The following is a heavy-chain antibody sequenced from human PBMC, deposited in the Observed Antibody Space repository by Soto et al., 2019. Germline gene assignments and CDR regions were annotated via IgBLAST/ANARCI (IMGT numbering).Heavy chain of an antibody. CDR3: GRIPRYSFPTSDHLDH. CDR1: GGTFNTYT. CDR2: ILPILGSV. J-gene: IGHJ1*01. D-gene: IGHD5-18*01. Sequence: HVQLVQSGAEVKKPGSSVTISCKASGGTFNTYTFSWVRQAPGQGLEWMGSILPILGSVNYAQNFQGRLSITADQSATTAYMELSSLTSHDTAVYFCGRIPRYSFPTSDHLDHWGQGTMVTVSS. V-gene: IGHV1-69*02.